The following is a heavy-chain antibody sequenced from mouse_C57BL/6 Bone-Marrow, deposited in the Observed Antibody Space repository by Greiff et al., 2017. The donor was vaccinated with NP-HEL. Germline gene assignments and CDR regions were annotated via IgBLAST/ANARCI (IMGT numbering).Heavy chain of an antibody. D-gene: IGHD1-3*01. Sequence: EVQLQQSGAELVRPGASVKLSCTASGFNFKDDYMHWVKQRPEQGLEWIGWIDPENGDTVYASKFQGKATITADTSSNTAYLQLSSLTSEDTAVYYCTTQGPLVNFNSGQGTLVTVSA. CDR2: IDPENGDT. CDR1: GFNFKDDY. CDR3: TTQGPLVNFN. V-gene: IGHV14-4*01. J-gene: IGHJ3*01.